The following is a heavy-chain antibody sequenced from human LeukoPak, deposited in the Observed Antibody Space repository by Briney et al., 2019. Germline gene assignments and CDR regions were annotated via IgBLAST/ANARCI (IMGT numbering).Heavy chain of an antibody. D-gene: IGHD5-18*01. Sequence: SQTLSLTCTVSGGSISSSSYYWGWIRQPPGKGLEWIGSIYYSGSTYYNPSLKSRVTISVDTSKHQFSLKLSSVTAADTAVYYCASPRGYSYGYGAFDIWGQGTMVTVSS. CDR3: ASPRGYSYGYGAFDI. V-gene: IGHV4-39*01. CDR1: GGSISSSSYY. J-gene: IGHJ3*02. CDR2: IYYSGST.